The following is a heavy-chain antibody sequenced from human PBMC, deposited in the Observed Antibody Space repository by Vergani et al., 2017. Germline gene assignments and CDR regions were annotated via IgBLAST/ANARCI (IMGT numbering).Heavy chain of an antibody. D-gene: IGHD1-20*01. CDR3: ARGGLVTATTIDY. CDR1: EFTFSNYA. CDR2: ISSSRLDV. Sequence: EVQLLESGGGLVQPGGSLRLTCAASEFTFSNYAMNLIRQAPGKGLEWVAYISSSRLDVAYADFVRGRFTVSRNNAKNTLNLQMNNLGVEDTAVYYCARGGLVTATTIDYWGQGTLVNVSS. J-gene: IGHJ4*02. V-gene: IGHV3-48*03.